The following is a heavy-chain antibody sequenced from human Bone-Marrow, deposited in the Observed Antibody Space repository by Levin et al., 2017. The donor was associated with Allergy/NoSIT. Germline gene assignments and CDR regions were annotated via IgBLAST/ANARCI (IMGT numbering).Heavy chain of an antibody. CDR2: ISSSGSTI. J-gene: IGHJ6*02. CDR3: ARDKPSKYSSSWKNYYYYGMDV. D-gene: IGHD6-13*01. Sequence: GGSLRLSCAASGFTFSDYYMSWIRQAPGKGLEWVSYISSSGSTIYYADSVKGRFTISRDNAKNSLYLQMNSLRAEDTAVYYCARDKPSKYSSSWKNYYYYGMDVWGQGTTVTVSS. V-gene: IGHV3-11*01. CDR1: GFTFSDYY.